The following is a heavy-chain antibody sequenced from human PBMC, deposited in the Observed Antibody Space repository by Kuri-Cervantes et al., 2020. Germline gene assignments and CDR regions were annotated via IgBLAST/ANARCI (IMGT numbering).Heavy chain of an antibody. D-gene: IGHD3-10*01. V-gene: IGHV4-4*02. J-gene: IGHJ3*02. CDR3: ARSITRVRGAVDI. CDR2: IYHSGST. Sequence: GSLRLSCAVSGGAISSSNWWSWVRQPPGKGLEWFGEIYHSGSTNYNPSLKSRVTISVDTSKNQFSLKLSSVTAADTAVYYCARSITRVRGAVDIWGQETMVTVSS. CDR1: GGAISSSNW.